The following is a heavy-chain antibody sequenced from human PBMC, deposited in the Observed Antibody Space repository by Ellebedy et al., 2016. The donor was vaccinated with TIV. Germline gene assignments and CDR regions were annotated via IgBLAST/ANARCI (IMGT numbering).Heavy chain of an antibody. D-gene: IGHD3-3*01. J-gene: IGHJ6*02. CDR3: ARIITIFGVVIGRYYYYGMDV. CDR1: GYTFSTYY. V-gene: IGHV1-69*06. CDR2: IIPIFGTA. Sequence: AASVKVSCKASGYTFSTYYMHWVRQAPGQGLEWMGGIIPIFGTANYAQKFQGRVTITADKSTSTAYMELSSLRSEDTAVYYCARIITIFGVVIGRYYYYGMDVWGQGTTVTVSS.